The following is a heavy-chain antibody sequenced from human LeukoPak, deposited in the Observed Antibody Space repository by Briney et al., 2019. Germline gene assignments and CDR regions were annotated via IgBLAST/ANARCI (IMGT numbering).Heavy chain of an antibody. CDR3: AKAGSDWSHVDY. Sequence: GGSLRLSCAASGFTFSYYGMHWVRQAPGKGLAWVAIIWYDGSIQYYADSVKGRFTISRDNSKNTLYLQMNSLRAEDTAVYYCAKAGSDWSHVDYWSQGTLVTVSS. V-gene: IGHV3-33*06. CDR2: IWYDGSIQ. D-gene: IGHD6-19*01. J-gene: IGHJ4*02. CDR1: GFTFSYYG.